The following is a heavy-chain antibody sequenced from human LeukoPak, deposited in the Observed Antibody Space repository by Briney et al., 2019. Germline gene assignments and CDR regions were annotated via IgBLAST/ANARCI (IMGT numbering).Heavy chain of an antibody. J-gene: IGHJ5*02. Sequence: GASVKVSCKASGGTFSSYAISWVRQAPGQGLEWMGGIIPIFGTANYAQKFQGRVTITTDESTSTAYMELSSLRSEDTAVYYCARVDMITFGGVIVIRWFDPWGQGTLVTVSS. V-gene: IGHV1-69*05. D-gene: IGHD3-16*02. CDR1: GGTFSSYA. CDR3: ARVDMITFGGVIVIRWFDP. CDR2: IIPIFGTA.